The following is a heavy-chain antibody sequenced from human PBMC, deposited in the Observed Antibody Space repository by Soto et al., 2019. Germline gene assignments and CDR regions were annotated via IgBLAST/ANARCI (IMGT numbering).Heavy chain of an antibody. CDR3: ASHVASYRFRDYYYYMDV. Sequence: SETLSLTCTVSGGSISSYYWSWIRQPPGKGLEWIGYIYYSGSTNYNPSLKSRVTISVDTSKNQFSLKLSSVTAADTTVYYCASHVASYRFRDYYYYMDVWGKGTTVTVSS. D-gene: IGHD3-16*02. V-gene: IGHV4-59*01. CDR2: IYYSGST. CDR1: GGSISSYY. J-gene: IGHJ6*03.